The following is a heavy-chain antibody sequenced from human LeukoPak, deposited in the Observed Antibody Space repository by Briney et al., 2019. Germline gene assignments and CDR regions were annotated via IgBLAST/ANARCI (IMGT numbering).Heavy chain of an antibody. Sequence: PGGSLRLSCAGSGFTFSSYSMNWVRQAPGKGLEWVSSISSSSSYIYYADSVKGRFTVSRDNAKNSLYLQMNSLRAEDTAVYYCARDFTAGDAFDIWGQGTRVTVSS. CDR2: ISSSSSYI. D-gene: IGHD3-16*01. J-gene: IGHJ3*02. CDR3: ARDFTAGDAFDI. V-gene: IGHV3-21*01. CDR1: GFTFSSYS.